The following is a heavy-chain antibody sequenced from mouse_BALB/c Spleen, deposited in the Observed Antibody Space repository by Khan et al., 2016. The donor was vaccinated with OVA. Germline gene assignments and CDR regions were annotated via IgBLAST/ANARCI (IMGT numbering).Heavy chain of an antibody. CDR3: ARDPPYYSMDY. Sequence: QVQLKESGPGLVAPSQSLSITCTVSGFSLTDYAVRWIRQPPGKGLEWLGVIWVSGSKYYNSVLKPRLSISKDNSKCQVFLKLHSLQTDDTAMYFGARDPPYYSMDYWGQGTSGTVSS. CDR1: GFSLTDYA. V-gene: IGHV2-6-5*01. CDR2: IWVSGSK. J-gene: IGHJ4*01.